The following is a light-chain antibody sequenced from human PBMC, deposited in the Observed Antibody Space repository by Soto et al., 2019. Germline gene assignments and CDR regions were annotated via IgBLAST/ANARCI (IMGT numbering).Light chain of an antibody. CDR3: QQYNDWPFT. V-gene: IGKV3-15*01. Sequence: EIVMTQSPGTLSVSPGERATLSCRASQSVSVNLAWYQQKPGQAPSLLIYGVSTRPTGIPARFSGSESGTEFTLTISSLQSEDFAVYYCQQYNDWPFTFGPGTKVDIK. CDR2: GVS. J-gene: IGKJ3*01. CDR1: QSVSVN.